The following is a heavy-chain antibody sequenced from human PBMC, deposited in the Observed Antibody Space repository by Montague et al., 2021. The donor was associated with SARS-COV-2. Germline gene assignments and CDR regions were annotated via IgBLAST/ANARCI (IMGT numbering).Heavy chain of an antibody. CDR1: GFTFSDYY. D-gene: IGHD3-10*01. CDR2: ISYSGRT. V-gene: IGHV4-59*05. Sequence: LRLSCSASGFTFSDYYMSWIRQPPGRGLEWVGSISYSGRTYFSXSLKSRLTISVDSSENQFSLRLSSVTAADTAVYYCASSYYYGSGTYVYDYYMDVWGKGTTVTVSS. J-gene: IGHJ6*03. CDR3: ASSYYYGSGTYVYDYYMDV.